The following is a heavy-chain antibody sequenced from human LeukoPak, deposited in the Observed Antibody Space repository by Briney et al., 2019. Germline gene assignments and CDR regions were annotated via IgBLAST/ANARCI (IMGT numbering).Heavy chain of an antibody. CDR2: ISYDGSNK. V-gene: IGHV3-30*18. J-gene: IGHJ6*02. CDR3: AKDGPLVHYYYGMDV. D-gene: IGHD3-10*01. CDR1: GFIFSNAW. Sequence: GGSLRLSCAASGFIFSNAWMTWVRQAPGKGLEWVAVISYDGSNKYYADSVKGRFTISRDNSKNTLYLQMNSLRAEDTAVYYCAKDGPLVHYYYGMDVWGQGTTVTVSS.